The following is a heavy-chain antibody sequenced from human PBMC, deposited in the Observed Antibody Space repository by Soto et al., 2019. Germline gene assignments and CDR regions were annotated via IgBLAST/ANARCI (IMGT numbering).Heavy chain of an antibody. CDR1: GFTFSSYA. D-gene: IGHD3-10*02. J-gene: IGHJ4*02. CDR3: ARDGDYYVTYYFDY. CDR2: ISYDGSNK. Sequence: GGSLRLSCAASGFTFSSYAMHWVRQAPGKGLEWVAVISYDGSNKYYADSVKGRFTISRDSSKNTLYLQMNSLRAEDTAVYYCARDGDYYVTYYFDYWGQGTLVTVSS. V-gene: IGHV3-30-3*01.